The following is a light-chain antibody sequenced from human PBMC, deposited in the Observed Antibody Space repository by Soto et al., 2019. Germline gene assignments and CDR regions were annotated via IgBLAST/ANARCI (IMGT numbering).Light chain of an antibody. CDR1: SGHSSYA. J-gene: IGLJ2*01. Sequence: QSVLTQSPSASASLGASVKLTCTLSSGHSSYAIAWRQQQPEKGPRYLMKLNSDGSHSKGDGIPDRFSGSSSGAERYLTISSLQSEDEADYYCQTWGTGDVVFGGGTKLTVL. CDR2: LNSDGSH. V-gene: IGLV4-69*01. CDR3: QTWGTGDVV.